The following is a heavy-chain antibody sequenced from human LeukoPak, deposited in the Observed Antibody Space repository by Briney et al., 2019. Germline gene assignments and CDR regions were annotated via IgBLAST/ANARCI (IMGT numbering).Heavy chain of an antibody. CDR3: GKDLRGYIYGTFDY. CDR1: GFTFRNYA. D-gene: IGHD5-18*01. V-gene: IGHV3-23*01. Sequence: GGSLRLSCTASGFTFRNYAMIWVRQAPGKGLEWVSSITGSGDNTYYADSVRGRFTTSRENTKSTLYLQMNSLGAEDTAVYYCGKDLRGYIYGTFDYWGQGTLVTVSS. J-gene: IGHJ4*02. CDR2: ITGSGDNT.